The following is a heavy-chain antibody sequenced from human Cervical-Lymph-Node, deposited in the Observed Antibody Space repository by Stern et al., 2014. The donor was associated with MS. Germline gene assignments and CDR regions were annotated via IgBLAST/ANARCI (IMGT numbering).Heavy chain of an antibody. CDR1: GYFFNTYW. V-gene: IGHV5-51*03. J-gene: IGHJ4*02. D-gene: IGHD1-26*01. CDR2: IYPRDSDP. Sequence: DVQLVESGAEVKKPGESLRISCQASGYFFNTYWIGWVRQMPGKGLDWMGIIYPRDSDPRYSPSFQGHVTFSADKSVNTAYLAWSSVEASDTAIYYCVRGSGGEGNNVDYWGQGTLVTVSS. CDR3: VRGSGGEGNNVDY.